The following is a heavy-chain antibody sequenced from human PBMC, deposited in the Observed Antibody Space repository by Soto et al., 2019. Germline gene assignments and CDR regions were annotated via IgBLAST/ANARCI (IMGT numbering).Heavy chain of an antibody. Sequence: SGPTLVNPTQTLTLTCTFSGFSLSTSGMCVSWIRQPPGKALEWLALIDWDDDKYYSTSLKTRLTISKDTSKNQVVLTMTNMDPVDTATYYCARIRRPHYYYYGMDVWGQGTTVTVSS. J-gene: IGHJ6*02. CDR2: IDWDDDK. CDR1: GFSLSTSGMC. V-gene: IGHV2-70*01. CDR3: ARIRRPHYYYYGMDV.